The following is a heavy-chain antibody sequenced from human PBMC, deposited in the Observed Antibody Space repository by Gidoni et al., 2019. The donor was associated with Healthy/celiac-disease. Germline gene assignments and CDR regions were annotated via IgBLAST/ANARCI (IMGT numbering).Heavy chain of an antibody. Sequence: EVQLVESGGGLVQPGGSLRLSCEASGFTVSSNYMSWVRQAPGKGLEWVSVIYSGGSTYYADSVKGRFTISRDNSKNTLYLQMNSLRAEDTAVYYCARDGDDFWSGYADWGQGTLVTVSS. CDR1: GFTVSSNY. CDR3: ARDGDDFWSGYAD. J-gene: IGHJ4*02. CDR2: IYSGGST. V-gene: IGHV3-66*01. D-gene: IGHD3-3*01.